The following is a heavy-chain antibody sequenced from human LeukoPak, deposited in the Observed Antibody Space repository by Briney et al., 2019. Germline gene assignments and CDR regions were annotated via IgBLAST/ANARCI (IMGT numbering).Heavy chain of an antibody. CDR2: IYYSGST. D-gene: IGHD2-8*01. CDR1: GGSISSYY. Sequence: SETLSLTCTVSGGSISSYYWSWIRQPPGKGLEWIGYIYYSGSTNYNPSLKSRVTISADTSKNQFSLRLRSVTAADTALYYCAREGVSASYNLFDPWGQGTLVTVSS. CDR3: AREGVSASYNLFDP. J-gene: IGHJ5*02. V-gene: IGHV4-59*01.